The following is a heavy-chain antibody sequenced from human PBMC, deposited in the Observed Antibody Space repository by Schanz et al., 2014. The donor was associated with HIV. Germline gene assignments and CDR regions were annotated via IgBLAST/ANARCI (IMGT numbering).Heavy chain of an antibody. J-gene: IGHJ4*02. CDR1: GFTFNNYA. Sequence: EVQLSDSGGGLVQPGGSLRLSCVASGFTFNNYAMTWVRQAPGKGLEWVSSISESGGRSYYADSVNGRFTISRDNSKNTLYLQMTTLRTEDTAVYYCAKPEYDSRGNSQSHFDSWGQGTLVTVSS. CDR2: ISESGGRS. V-gene: IGHV3-23*01. CDR3: AKPEYDSRGNSQSHFDS. D-gene: IGHD3-22*01.